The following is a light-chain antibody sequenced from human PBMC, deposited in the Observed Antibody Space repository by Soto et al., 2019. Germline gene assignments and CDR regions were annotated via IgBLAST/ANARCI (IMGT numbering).Light chain of an antibody. V-gene: IGLV2-14*03. J-gene: IGLJ1*01. CDR1: RGDVGGYNY. CDR2: DVS. CDR3: SSYTTSNTRQIV. Sequence: SVSGPPGRPMPIPPPGPRGDVGGYNYVYWYRHHPGKAPKLIIYDVSNRPSGVSIRFSGSKSDNTASLTISGLQPEDEADYHCSSYTTSNTRQIVFGTGTKVTVL.